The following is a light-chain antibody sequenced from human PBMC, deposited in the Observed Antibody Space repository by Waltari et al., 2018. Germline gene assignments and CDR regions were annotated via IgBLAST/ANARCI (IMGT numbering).Light chain of an antibody. J-gene: IGLJ3*02. CDR1: SSDVGGYDY. CDR2: GVY. CDR3: CSYANSKWV. Sequence: QSVLTQPRSVSGSPGQSVAISCTGTSSDVGGYDYFSWYQQYPGKAPKVMIYGVYKRPSGVPDRFSGSKSGNTASLSISGLQAEDEADYYCCSYANSKWVFGGGTKLTVL. V-gene: IGLV2-11*01.